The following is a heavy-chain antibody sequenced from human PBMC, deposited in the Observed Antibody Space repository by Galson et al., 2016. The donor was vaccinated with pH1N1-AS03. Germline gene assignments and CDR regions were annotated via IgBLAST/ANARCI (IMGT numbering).Heavy chain of an antibody. CDR1: GFTINNNY. J-gene: IGHJ4*02. CDR3: AREPWGSTQGEY. CDR2: IYGGGDT. V-gene: IGHV3-53*01. Sequence: LRLSCAASGFTINNNYMSWVRQAPGKGLEWVSVIYGGGDTFYADSVKGRFTISRDNFKNTVYLQMNSLRVEDTAVYYCAREPWGSTQGEYWGQGTLVTVSS. D-gene: IGHD3-16*01.